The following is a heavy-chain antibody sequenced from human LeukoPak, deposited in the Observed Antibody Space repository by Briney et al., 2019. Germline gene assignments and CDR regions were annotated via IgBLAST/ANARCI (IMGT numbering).Heavy chain of an antibody. CDR1: GFTFSSYW. V-gene: IGHV3-23*01. D-gene: IGHD2-2*03. Sequence: GGSLRLSCAASGFTFSSYWMHWVRQAPGKGLEWVSAISGSGGSTYYADSVKGRFTISRDNSKNTLYLQMNSLRAEDTAVYYCAKADLMDIVVVPAATSYYFDYWGQGTLVTVSS. J-gene: IGHJ4*02. CDR3: AKADLMDIVVVPAATSYYFDY. CDR2: ISGSGGST.